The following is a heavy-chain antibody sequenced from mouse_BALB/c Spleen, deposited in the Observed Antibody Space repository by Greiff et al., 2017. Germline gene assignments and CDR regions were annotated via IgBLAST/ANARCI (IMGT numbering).Heavy chain of an antibody. CDR2: IWGDGST. Sequence: QVQLQQSGPGLVQPSQSLSITCTVSGFSLTGYGVNWVRQPPGKGLEWLGMIWGDGSTDYNSALKSRLSISKDNSKSQVFLKMNSLQTDDTARYYCARGLYGNYVAWFAYWGQGTLVTVSA. V-gene: IGHV2-6-7*01. J-gene: IGHJ3*01. CDR3: ARGLYGNYVAWFAY. CDR1: GFSLTGYG. D-gene: IGHD2-1*01.